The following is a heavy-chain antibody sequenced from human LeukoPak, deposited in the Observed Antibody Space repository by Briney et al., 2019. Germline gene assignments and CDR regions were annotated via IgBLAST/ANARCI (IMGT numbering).Heavy chain of an antibody. J-gene: IGHJ4*02. CDR1: GFTFSSYA. Sequence: GGSLRLSCAASGFTFSSYAMSWVRQAPGKGLEWVSAISGSGGSTYYADSVKGRFTISRDNSKNTLYLQMNSLRAEDMAVYYCAKPIRYCSSTSCNPTDYWGQGTLVTVSS. D-gene: IGHD2-2*01. V-gene: IGHV3-23*01. CDR3: AKPIRYCSSTSCNPTDY. CDR2: ISGSGGST.